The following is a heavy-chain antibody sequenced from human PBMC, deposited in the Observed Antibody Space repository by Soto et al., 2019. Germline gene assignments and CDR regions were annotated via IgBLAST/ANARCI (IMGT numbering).Heavy chain of an antibody. Sequence: QVQLVQSGSESMQPGASVKVSCKGSGYNFNSHSINWLRQAPGQGLEWMGWINPNTGNPTYEQGFTGRFVFSLEPSVSTVYLQIVGLKADNSAVYYCSRDRASGSFDYWGQGTLVTVSS. CDR3: SRDRASGSFDY. V-gene: IGHV7-4-1*01. D-gene: IGHD1-26*01. J-gene: IGHJ4*02. CDR1: GYNFNSHS. CDR2: INPNTGNP.